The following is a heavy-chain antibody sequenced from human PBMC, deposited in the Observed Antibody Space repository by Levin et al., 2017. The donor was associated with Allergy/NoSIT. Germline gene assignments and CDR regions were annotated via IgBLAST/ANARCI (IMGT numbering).Heavy chain of an antibody. CDR1: GYTFTTNS. J-gene: IGHJ4*02. Sequence: EASVKVSCTASGYTFTTNSIHWVRQAPGQRLEWMGWINGDNGDTKHSQKFQGRVTITRDRSAGTAYMELSSLRSEDTAVYYCARRAEGYCTTASCPTPFDHWGQGTPVTVSS. D-gene: IGHD2-2*01. CDR2: INGDNGDT. V-gene: IGHV1-3*01. CDR3: ARRAEGYCTTASCPTPFDH.